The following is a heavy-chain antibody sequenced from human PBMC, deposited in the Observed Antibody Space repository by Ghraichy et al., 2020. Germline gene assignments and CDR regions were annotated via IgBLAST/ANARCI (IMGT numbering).Heavy chain of an antibody. V-gene: IGHV3-7*03. Sequence: GGSLRLSCTASGFSFSGSWMSWVRQAPEKGLEWVANINNDGKEKYYVDSLKGRFTISRDNGKNSLFLQISSLRVEDTAVYYCATDPKRGALDYWGQGTLVAVSS. CDR1: GFSFSGSW. J-gene: IGHJ4*02. D-gene: IGHD3-10*01. CDR3: ATDPKRGALDY. CDR2: INNDGKEK.